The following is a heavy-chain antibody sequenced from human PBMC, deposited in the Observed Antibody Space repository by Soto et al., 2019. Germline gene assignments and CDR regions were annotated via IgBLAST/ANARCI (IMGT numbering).Heavy chain of an antibody. J-gene: IGHJ4*02. CDR1: GDTISTGGYT. Sequence: SETLSLTCDVSGDTISTGGYTWAWIRQPPGKALEWIGHTYHSGNPYYNPSLKSRVIISVDRSKNQFSLNLSFVTAADTAVYYCATMGTPATGLYYFDNWGQGTLVTVSS. D-gene: IGHD1-7*01. CDR3: ATMGTPATGLYYFDN. CDR2: TYHSGNP. V-gene: IGHV4-30-2*05.